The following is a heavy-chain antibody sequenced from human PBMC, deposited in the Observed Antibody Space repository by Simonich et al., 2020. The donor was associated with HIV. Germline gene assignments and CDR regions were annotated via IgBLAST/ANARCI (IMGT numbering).Heavy chain of an antibody. V-gene: IGHV3-9*03. CDR3: AKDTGYSYGSGAFDI. CDR2: ISWNSGSI. D-gene: IGHD5-18*01. J-gene: IGHJ3*02. Sequence: EVQLVESGGGLVQPGRSLRLSCAASGFTFDDYAMHWVRQAPGKGLEWVSGISWNSGSIGYADSGKGRFTISRDNAKNSLYLQMNSLRAEDMALYYCAKDTGYSYGSGAFDIWGQGTMVTVSS. CDR1: GFTFDDYA.